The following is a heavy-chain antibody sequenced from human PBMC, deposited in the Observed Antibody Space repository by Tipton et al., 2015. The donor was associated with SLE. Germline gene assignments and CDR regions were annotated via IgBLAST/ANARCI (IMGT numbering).Heavy chain of an antibody. CDR2: INHSGST. D-gene: IGHD2-15*01. CDR1: GGSFSGYY. Sequence: LRLSCAVYGGSFSGYYWSWIRQPPGKGLEWIGEINHSGSTNYNPSLKSRVTISVDTSKNQFSLKLSSVTAADTAVYYCARGGDIVVVVADGGWFDPWGQGTLVTVSS. J-gene: IGHJ5*02. CDR3: ARGGDIVVVVADGGWFDP. V-gene: IGHV4-34*01.